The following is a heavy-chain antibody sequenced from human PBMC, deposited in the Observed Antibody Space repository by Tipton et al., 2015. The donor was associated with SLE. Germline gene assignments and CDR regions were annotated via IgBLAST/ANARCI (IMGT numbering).Heavy chain of an antibody. Sequence: PGLVKPSETLSITCGVSGYSIRSGYYWDWIRLAPGKGLEWIGSIYHSGSTYYNPSLKSRVTISVDTSKNQFSLRLSSVTAADTAVYYCVRAVSGYFNFCYMDVWGRGTTVTISS. CDR1: GYSIRSGYY. CDR2: IYHSGST. J-gene: IGHJ6*03. D-gene: IGHD3-3*01. V-gene: IGHV4-38-2*01. CDR3: VRAVSGYFNFCYMDV.